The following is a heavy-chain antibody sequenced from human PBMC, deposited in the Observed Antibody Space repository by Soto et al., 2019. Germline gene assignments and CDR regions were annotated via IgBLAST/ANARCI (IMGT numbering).Heavy chain of an antibody. V-gene: IGHV4-4*07. J-gene: IGHJ4*02. CDR2: IFTSGTT. D-gene: IGHD3-3*01. Sequence: QVQLQESGPGLVKPSETLSLTCTVSGVSISSYYWSWVRQPAGKGPEWIGRIFTSGTTSYNPSLKSRVTMSMDTSKNHFSLKLISVTAADTAVYYCARAASGYDLDFDSWGQGILVTVSS. CDR3: ARAASGYDLDFDS. CDR1: GVSISSYY.